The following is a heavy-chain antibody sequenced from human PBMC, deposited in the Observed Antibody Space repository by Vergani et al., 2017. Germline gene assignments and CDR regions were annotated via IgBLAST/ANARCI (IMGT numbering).Heavy chain of an antibody. CDR3: ARDTRWASVGATGNWFDP. Sequence: QVQLQESGPGLVKPSQTLSLTCTVSGGSFSTGGQSWTWLRQSAGKGLEWIGRIYTSGATNYNPSLRSRAIMSVDASKKQFSLKLTSVTAADTAVYYCARDTRWASVGATGNWFDPWGQGTLVTVSS. V-gene: IGHV4-61*02. J-gene: IGHJ5*02. D-gene: IGHD1-26*01. CDR1: GGSFSTGGQS. CDR2: IYTSGAT.